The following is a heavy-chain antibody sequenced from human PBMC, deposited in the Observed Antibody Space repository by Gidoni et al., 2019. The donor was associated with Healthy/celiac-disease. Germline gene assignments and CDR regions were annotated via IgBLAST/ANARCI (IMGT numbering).Heavy chain of an antibody. CDR3: ARDGSGGSWDGGADAFDI. V-gene: IGHV3-30-3*01. J-gene: IGHJ3*02. CDR2: ISYDGSNK. D-gene: IGHD2-15*01. Sequence: QVQLVESGGGVVQPGRSLRLSCAASGFTFSSYAMHWVRQAPGKGLEWVAVISYDGSNKYYADSEKGRFTISRDNSKNTLYLQMNSLRAEDTAVYYCARDGSGGSWDGGADAFDIWGQGTMVTVSS. CDR1: GFTFSSYA.